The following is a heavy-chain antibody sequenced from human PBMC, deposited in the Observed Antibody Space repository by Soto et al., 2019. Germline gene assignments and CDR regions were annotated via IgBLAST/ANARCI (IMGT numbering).Heavy chain of an antibody. CDR1: GYTFTSYG. J-gene: IGHJ4*02. V-gene: IGHV1-18*01. CDR2: ISTDKGHT. CDR3: ATRSPAVDY. Sequence: QVQLVQSGPEVKKPGASVKVSCRTSGYTFTSYGISWVRQAPGQGLEWMGWISTDKGHTNYAQKCQGRLTMTTDTSKSTGQLELRSLRSDVTAVYECATRSPAVDYWGQGTLVTVST.